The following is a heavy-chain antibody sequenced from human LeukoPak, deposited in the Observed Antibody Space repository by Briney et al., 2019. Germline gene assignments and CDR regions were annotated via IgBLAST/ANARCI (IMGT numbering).Heavy chain of an antibody. J-gene: IGHJ6*02. Sequence: ASVKVSCKASGYTFTSYYMHWVRQAPGQGLEWMGIINPSGGSTSYAQKFQGRVTMTRDTSTSTVYMELSSLGSEDTAAYYCARDVKFDCSSTSCYYHYYYYGMDVWGQGTTVTVSS. CDR3: ARDVKFDCSSTSCYYHYYYYGMDV. CDR1: GYTFTSYY. D-gene: IGHD2-2*01. CDR2: INPSGGST. V-gene: IGHV1-46*01.